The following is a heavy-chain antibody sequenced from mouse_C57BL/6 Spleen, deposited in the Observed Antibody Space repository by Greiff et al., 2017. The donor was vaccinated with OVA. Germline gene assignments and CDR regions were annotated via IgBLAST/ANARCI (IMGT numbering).Heavy chain of an antibody. D-gene: IGHD5-2*01. CDR1: GFSLTSYG. CDR3: AKGIDYAMDY. CDR2: ICSGGST. J-gene: IGHJ4*01. Sequence: VQLMESGPGLVQPSQSLSITCTVSGFSLTSYGVHWVRQSPGKGLEWLGVICSGGSTDYNAAFMSRLSITKDNSKSQVFFKMNSLQADDTDIYYCAKGIDYAMDYWGQGTSVTVSS. V-gene: IGHV2-5*01.